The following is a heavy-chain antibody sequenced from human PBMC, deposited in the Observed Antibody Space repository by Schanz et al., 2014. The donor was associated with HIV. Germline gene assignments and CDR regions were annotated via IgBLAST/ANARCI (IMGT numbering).Heavy chain of an antibody. CDR1: GFSFSAYA. Sequence: QVQLVESGGGVVQPGRSLSLSCAASGFSFSAYAMHWVRQAPGKGLEWVAVISYDGGNKYYADSVKGRFTISRDNSKNTLYLQMNSLRAEDTAVYYCTKEVPPDVWGQGTTVTVSS. J-gene: IGHJ6*02. V-gene: IGHV3-30*18. CDR2: ISYDGGNK. CDR3: TKEVPPDV. D-gene: IGHD1-1*01.